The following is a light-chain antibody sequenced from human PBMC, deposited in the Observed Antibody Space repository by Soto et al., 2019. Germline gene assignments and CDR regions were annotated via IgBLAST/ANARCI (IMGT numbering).Light chain of an antibody. CDR1: QSASCSY. CDR2: GAS. CDR3: QQYGNSPPP. V-gene: IGKV3-20*01. Sequence: EIVLTQSPGTLSLSPGERATFPCRASQSASCSYLPWYQQKPGQAPRLLIYGASNRASGIPDRISGSGSGTDFTLTISRLEPEDFAVYYCQQYGNSPPPFGPGTKVDIK. J-gene: IGKJ3*01.